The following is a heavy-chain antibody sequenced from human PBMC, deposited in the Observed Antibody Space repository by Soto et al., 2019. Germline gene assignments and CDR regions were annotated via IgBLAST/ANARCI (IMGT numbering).Heavy chain of an antibody. CDR2: VSYDGGTK. CDR3: ANLPPRGNKYAPADY. Sequence: QAQLVESGGGVVQPGRSLRLSCAASGFTFSSFAMHWVRQAPGKGLEWVAIVSYDGGTKYYADSVKGRFTISRDNSKNTLYLHMNSLRTEATAVYYCANLPPRGNKYAPADYWGQGTLVTVSS. CDR1: GFTFSSFA. D-gene: IGHD5-12*01. V-gene: IGHV3-30*18. J-gene: IGHJ4*02.